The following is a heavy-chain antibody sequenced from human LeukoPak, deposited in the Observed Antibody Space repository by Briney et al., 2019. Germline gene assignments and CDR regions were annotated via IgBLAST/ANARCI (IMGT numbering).Heavy chain of an antibody. CDR3: AIGSGYYYSFDY. CDR1: GYTLTELS. CDR2: FDPEDGET. Sequence: VASVKVSCKVSGYTLTELSMHWVRQAPGKGLEWMGGFDPEDGETIYAQKFQGRVTMTEDTSTDTAYMELSSLRSEDTAVYYCAIGSGYYYSFDYWGQGTLVTVSS. J-gene: IGHJ4*02. V-gene: IGHV1-24*01. D-gene: IGHD3-22*01.